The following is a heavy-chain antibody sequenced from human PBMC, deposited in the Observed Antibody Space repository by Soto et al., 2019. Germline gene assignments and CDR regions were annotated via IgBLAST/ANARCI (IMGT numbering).Heavy chain of an antibody. J-gene: IGHJ4*02. V-gene: IGHV1-46*01. CDR3: ARDYLSSKLSLSYFDF. CDR1: GYSFISHY. D-gene: IGHD2-2*01. Sequence: QVQLVQSGAEVTRPGASVKVSCKASGYSFISHYINWVRQAPGQWLEWMGFINPSGGSATLAHKFQARVTMTRYTSTSTVYMELTILRSEDAAVYYCARDYLSSKLSLSYFDFWGQGTLVTVSS. CDR2: INPSGGSA.